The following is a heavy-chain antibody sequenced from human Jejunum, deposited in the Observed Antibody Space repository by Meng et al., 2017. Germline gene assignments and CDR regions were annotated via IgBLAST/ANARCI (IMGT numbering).Heavy chain of an antibody. V-gene: IGHV1-2*06. CDR2: INPKNGNT. CDR1: GYTFPDYY. J-gene: IGHJ5*02. CDR3: ARAEESGAGGYLFGDP. Sequence: ASVKVSCKPSGYTFPDYYIPWVRRAPGQGLEWMGRINPKNGNTHYAQKFQGRVTMTADTSNSTAYMELRGLRSDDTAMYYCARAEESGAGGYLFGDPWGQGTLVTVSS. D-gene: IGHD6-19*01.